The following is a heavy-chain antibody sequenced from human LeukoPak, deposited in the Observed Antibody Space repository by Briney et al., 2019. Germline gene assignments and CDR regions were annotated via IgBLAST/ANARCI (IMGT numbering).Heavy chain of an antibody. J-gene: IGHJ6*03. D-gene: IGHD2-21*01. CDR1: GGSINSYY. Sequence: PSGTLSLTCTVSGGSINSYYWSWIRQPPGKGLEWIAYIYYSGSTNYNPSLKSRVTMSVDTSKNQFSLKVSSVTAADTAVYYCARDGVQSAYYYYMDVWGKGTTVTVSS. V-gene: IGHV4-59*12. CDR2: IYYSGST. CDR3: ARDGVQSAYYYYMDV.